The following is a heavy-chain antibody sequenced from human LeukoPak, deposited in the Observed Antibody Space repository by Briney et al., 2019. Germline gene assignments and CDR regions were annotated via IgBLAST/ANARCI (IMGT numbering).Heavy chain of an antibody. CDR3: ARVLTDAFDI. D-gene: IGHD2-15*01. J-gene: IGHJ3*02. CDR2: IYHSGNI. CDR1: GGSISSGGYS. V-gene: IGHV4-30-2*01. Sequence: SETLSLTCAVAGGSISSGGYSWSWIRQPPGKGLEWIGFIYHSGNIYYNPSLRGRVTISEDRSKNQFSLNLSSVTAADTAVYYCARVLTDAFDIWGQGTMVTVSS.